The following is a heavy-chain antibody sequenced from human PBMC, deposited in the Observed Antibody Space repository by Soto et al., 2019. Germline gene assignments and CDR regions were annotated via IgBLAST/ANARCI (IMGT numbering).Heavy chain of an antibody. J-gene: IGHJ4*02. CDR3: ARVPSSSGRAHFDY. CDR2: ISYDGSNK. CDR1: GFTFSSYA. V-gene: IGHV3-30-3*01. Sequence: QVQLVESGGGVVQPGRSLRLSCAASGFTFSSYAMHWVGQAPGKRLEWVAVISYDGSNKYYADSVKGRFTISRDNSKNTLYLQMNSLRAADTALYYCARVPSSSGRAHFDYWGQGTLVTVSS. D-gene: IGHD2-15*01.